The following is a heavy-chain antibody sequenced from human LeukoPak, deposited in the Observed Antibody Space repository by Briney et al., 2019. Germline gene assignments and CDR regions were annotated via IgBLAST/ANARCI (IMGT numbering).Heavy chain of an antibody. V-gene: IGHV4-30-4*01. J-gene: IGHJ4*02. Sequence: SQTLSLTCTVTGGSISSGDYYWNWIRQPPGKGLEWIGYIYYSGSTYYNPSLKSRVTISVDTSKNQFSLKVNSLTAADTAVYYCAREPIGTHVDYWGRGTLVTVSS. D-gene: IGHD1-7*01. CDR2: IYYSGST. CDR1: GGSISSGDYY. CDR3: AREPIGTHVDY.